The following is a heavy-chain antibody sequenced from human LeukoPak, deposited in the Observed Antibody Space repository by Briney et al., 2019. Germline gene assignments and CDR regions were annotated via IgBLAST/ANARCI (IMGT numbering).Heavy chain of an antibody. J-gene: IGHJ3*02. CDR3: ARVRYCSSTTCRGAFDI. D-gene: IGHD2-2*01. V-gene: IGHV3-72*01. CDR2: TRNKANSYTT. Sequence: GGSLRLSCAASGFTFRNYWMSWVRQVPGTGLEWVGRTRNKANSYTTEYAASVRGRFTISRDESESSLYLQMNSLKTEDTAMYYCARVRYCSSTTCRGAFDIWGQGTMVTVSS. CDR1: GFTFRNYW.